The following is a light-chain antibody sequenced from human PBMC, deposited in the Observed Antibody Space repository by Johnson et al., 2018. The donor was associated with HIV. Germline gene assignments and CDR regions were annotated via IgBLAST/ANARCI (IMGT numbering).Light chain of an antibody. V-gene: IGLV1-51*01. J-gene: IGLJ1*01. Sequence: QSVLTQPPSVSAAPGQKVTISCSGSRSNIGNNYVSWYQQLPGTAPKLLIYDNNKRPSGIPDRFSGSKSGTSATLGITGLQTGDEADYYCGTWDSTLSAGGYVFGTGTKGTVL. CDR2: DNN. CDR3: GTWDSTLSAGGYV. CDR1: RSNIGNNY.